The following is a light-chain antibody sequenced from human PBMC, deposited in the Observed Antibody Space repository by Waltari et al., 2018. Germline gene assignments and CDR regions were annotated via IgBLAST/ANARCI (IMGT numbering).Light chain of an antibody. CDR3: QHYVTLPVT. CDR1: QSVSRT. CDR2: GAS. Sequence: EIVFTQSPGTLSLSPGDRATLSCRASQSVSRTLAWYQQKPGQAPSLLIYGASIRATGIPARFSGSGSGTDFSLPISRLEPEDFAVYYCQHYVTLPVTFGQGTKVEIK. J-gene: IGKJ1*01. V-gene: IGKV3-20*01.